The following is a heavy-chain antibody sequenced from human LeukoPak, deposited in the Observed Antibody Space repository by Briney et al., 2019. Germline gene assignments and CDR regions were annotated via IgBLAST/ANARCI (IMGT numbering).Heavy chain of an antibody. CDR2: IYYSGST. J-gene: IGHJ4*02. D-gene: IGHD5-12*01. CDR1: GGSISSYY. CDR3: ARGAVATKIIDY. V-gene: IGHV4-59*12. Sequence: PSETLSLTCTVSGGSISSYYWSWIRQPPGKGLEWIGYIYYSGSTNYNPSLKSRVTISVDTSKNQFSLKLSSVTAADTAVYYCARGAVATKIIDYWGQGTLVTVSS.